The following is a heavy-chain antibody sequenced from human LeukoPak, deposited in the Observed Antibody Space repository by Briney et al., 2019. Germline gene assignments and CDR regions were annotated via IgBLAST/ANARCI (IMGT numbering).Heavy chain of an antibody. CDR1: GGSISSSSYY. CDR2: LYHPDST. J-gene: IGHJ6*04. V-gene: IGHV4-39*01. Sequence: PSETLSLTCTVSGGSISSSSYYWGWIRQPPGKGLEWIGSLYHPDSTYYNPSLKSRVTMSVDTSRNQFSLRSSFVTAADTAVYYCARQYDSYFYYHLDLWGTGTTVTVSS. CDR3: ARQYDSYFYYHLDL.